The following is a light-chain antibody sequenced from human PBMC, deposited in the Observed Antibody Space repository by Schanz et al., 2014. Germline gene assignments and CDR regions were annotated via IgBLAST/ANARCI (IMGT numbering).Light chain of an antibody. CDR3: CSYVGSSGWV. Sequence: QSALTQPASVSGSPGQSITISCTGTSSTVGNYNLVSWYQQHPGKAPKLIISEDSNRPSGVSNRFSGSKSATTASLTISGLQAEDEADYYCCSYVGSSGWVFGGGTKVTVL. CDR1: SSTVGNYNL. J-gene: IGLJ3*02. V-gene: IGLV2-23*01. CDR2: EDS.